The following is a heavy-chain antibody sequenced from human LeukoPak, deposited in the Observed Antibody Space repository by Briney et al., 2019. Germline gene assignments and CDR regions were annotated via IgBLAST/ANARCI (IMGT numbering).Heavy chain of an antibody. CDR3: ARAHCSGGSCYSFYLDY. V-gene: IGHV1-69*13. Sequence: SVKVSCKASGGTFSSYAISWVRQAPGQGLEWMGGIIPIFGTANDAQKFQGRVTITADESTSTAYMELSSLRSEDTAVYYCARAHCSGGSCYSFYLDYWGQGTLVTVSS. J-gene: IGHJ4*02. CDR1: GGTFSSYA. CDR2: IIPIFGTA. D-gene: IGHD2-15*01.